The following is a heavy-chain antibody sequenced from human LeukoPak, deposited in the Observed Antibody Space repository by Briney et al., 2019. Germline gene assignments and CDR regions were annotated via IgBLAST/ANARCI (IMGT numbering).Heavy chain of an antibody. CDR1: DGSISSYS. D-gene: IGHD5-18*01. CDR3: ARDLVDTAMGDAFDI. CDR2: IYTSGST. Sequence: SETPSLTCTVSDGSISSYSWSWIRQPARKGLEWIWRIYTSGSTNYNPSLKSRVTMSVDTSKNQFSLKLSSVTAADTAVYYCARDLVDTAMGDAFDIWGQGTMVTVSS. V-gene: IGHV4-4*07. J-gene: IGHJ3*02.